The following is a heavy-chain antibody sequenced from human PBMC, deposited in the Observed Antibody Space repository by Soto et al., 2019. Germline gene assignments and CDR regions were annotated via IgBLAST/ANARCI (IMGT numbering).Heavy chain of an antibody. D-gene: IGHD5-12*01. CDR2: INPNNGNT. Sequence: ASVKVSCKASGYTFTGYYIHWVRQAPGQGLEWMGWINPNNGNTNYAQKFQGRVTMTRDTSTSTAYMELSNLRFDDMAVYYCARHSGYDYVFDYWGQGTLVTVSS. J-gene: IGHJ4*02. V-gene: IGHV1-2*02. CDR3: ARHSGYDYVFDY. CDR1: GYTFTGYY.